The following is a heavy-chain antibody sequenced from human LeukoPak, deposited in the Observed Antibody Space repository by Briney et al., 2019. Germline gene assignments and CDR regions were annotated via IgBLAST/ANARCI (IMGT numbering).Heavy chain of an antibody. CDR2: IWSDGSNK. CDR1: GFTFGYHA. D-gene: IGHD2-15*01. CDR3: TRVTMVAGASYNWFVP. Sequence: QAGGSLRLSCTASGFTFGYHAINWVRQAPGKGLEWVAVIWSDGSNKHYADSARGRFTISRDNSKNTLYLQMNSLRAEDTAVYYCTRVTMVAGASYNWFVPWGQGTLVTVST. J-gene: IGHJ5*02. V-gene: IGHV3-33*01.